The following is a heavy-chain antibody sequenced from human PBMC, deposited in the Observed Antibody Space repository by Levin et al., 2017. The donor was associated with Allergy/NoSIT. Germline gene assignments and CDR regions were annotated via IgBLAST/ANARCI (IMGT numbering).Heavy chain of an antibody. D-gene: IGHD5-18*01. J-gene: IGHJ6*02. CDR2: IWYDGSNK. Sequence: GGSLRLSCAASGFTFSSYGMHWVRQAPGKGLEWVAVIWYDGSNKYYADSVKGRFTISRDNSKNTLYLQMNSLRAEDTAVYYCAREGGIQLWTDYYYYGMDVWGQGTTVTVSS. V-gene: IGHV3-33*01. CDR3: AREGGIQLWTDYYYYGMDV. CDR1: GFTFSSYG.